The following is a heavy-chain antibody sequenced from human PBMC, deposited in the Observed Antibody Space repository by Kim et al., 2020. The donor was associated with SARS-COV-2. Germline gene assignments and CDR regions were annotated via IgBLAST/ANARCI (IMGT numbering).Heavy chain of an antibody. V-gene: IGHV3-7*01. D-gene: IGHD2-2*01. CDR2: IKQDGTDK. J-gene: IGHJ4*02. CDR1: GFSLGDYW. Sequence: LSLTCAASGFSLGDYWMNWVRQAPGKGLEWVANIKQDGTDKHYVDSVKGRFTISRDNAKNSLYLQMNSLRAEDTAVYYCARWTSTSYYWGKGTLVTV. CDR3: ARWTSTSYY.